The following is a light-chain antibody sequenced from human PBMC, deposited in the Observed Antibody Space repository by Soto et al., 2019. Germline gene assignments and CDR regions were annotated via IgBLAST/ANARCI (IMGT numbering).Light chain of an antibody. CDR3: QVWGRSTRV. V-gene: IGLV3-1*01. J-gene: IGLJ3*02. Sequence: SYELTQPPSVSVSPGQTASITCSGDKLWLKYACWYQLKPGQSPVLVIYQDTKRPSGIPERFSGSNSGNTATLTISGTQAMDEADYYCQVWGRSTRVFGGGTKLTVL. CDR1: KLWLKY. CDR2: QDT.